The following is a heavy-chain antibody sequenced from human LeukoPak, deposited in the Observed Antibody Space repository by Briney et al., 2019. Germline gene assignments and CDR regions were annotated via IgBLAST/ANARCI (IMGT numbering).Heavy chain of an antibody. J-gene: IGHJ4*02. Sequence: ASVKVSCKVSGYTLTELSMHWVRQAPGKGLEWMGGFDPEDGETIYAQKFQGRVTMTEDTSTDTAYMELSSLRSEDTAVYYCATAFPGIAVSGAYFDYWGQGTLVTVSS. CDR1: GYTLTELS. V-gene: IGHV1-24*01. D-gene: IGHD6-19*01. CDR2: FDPEDGET. CDR3: ATAFPGIAVSGAYFDY.